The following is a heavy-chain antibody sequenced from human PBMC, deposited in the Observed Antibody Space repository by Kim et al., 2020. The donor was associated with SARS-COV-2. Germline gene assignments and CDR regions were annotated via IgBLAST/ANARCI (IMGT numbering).Heavy chain of an antibody. J-gene: IGHJ3*02. CDR3: VRDRMGGAFDI. CDR2: ITKSSTTI. Sequence: GGPLRLSCATSGFTFSAYDMNWVRRAPGKGLEWLSFITKSSTTIYYANSVKGRFTISRDNAKNSLYLQMNSLRDEDTALYYCVRDRMGGAFDIWGQGTMVTVSS. D-gene: IGHD3-16*01. V-gene: IGHV3-48*02. CDR1: GFTFSAYD.